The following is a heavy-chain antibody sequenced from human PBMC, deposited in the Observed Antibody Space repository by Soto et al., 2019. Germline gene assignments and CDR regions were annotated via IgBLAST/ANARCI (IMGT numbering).Heavy chain of an antibody. CDR3: ARHGSY. CDR1: GVSITTTSYY. CDR2: VYFSGTT. V-gene: IGHV4-39*01. J-gene: IGHJ4*02. Sequence: SETLSLTCTVSGVSITTTSYYWGWIRQPPGKGLEWIGSVYFSGTTYYNPSLKSRVTISVDTSKNHFSLRLSSVTAADTAIYYCARHGSYWGQGTLVTV.